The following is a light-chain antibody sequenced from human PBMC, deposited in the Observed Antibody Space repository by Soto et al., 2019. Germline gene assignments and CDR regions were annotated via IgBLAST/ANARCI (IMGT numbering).Light chain of an antibody. V-gene: IGKV3-20*01. Sequence: EIVLTQSPGTLSLSPGERATLSCRASQSFSSSYLAWYQQKPGQAPRLLIYGASSRATGIPDRFSGSGSGTDFTLTISSLEPEDSAVYCCHHCGSALFTFGPGTKVDVK. J-gene: IGKJ3*01. CDR2: GAS. CDR1: QSFSSSY. CDR3: HHCGSALFT.